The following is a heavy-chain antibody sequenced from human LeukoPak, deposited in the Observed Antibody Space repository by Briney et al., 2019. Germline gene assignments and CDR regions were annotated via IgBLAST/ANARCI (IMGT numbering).Heavy chain of an antibody. CDR3: ARRLGATPPYFDF. D-gene: IGHD1-26*01. J-gene: IGHJ4*01. CDR1: GYSFTSYW. Sequence: RGESLQISCKTSGYSFTSYWIGWVRQMPGKGLEWMGIIFPSDSDTRYSPSFQGQVTISADRSITTAYLQWSSLKASDTAMYYCARRLGATPPYFDFWGTGGLGSVSS. V-gene: IGHV5-51*01. CDR2: IFPSDSDT.